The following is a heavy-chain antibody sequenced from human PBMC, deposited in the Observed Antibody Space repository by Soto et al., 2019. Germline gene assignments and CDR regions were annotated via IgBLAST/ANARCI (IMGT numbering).Heavy chain of an antibody. J-gene: IGHJ5*02. CDR1: GFTFSDAW. CDR3: ITRSGSSP. D-gene: IGHD3-3*01. V-gene: IGHV3-15*01. CDR2: IRTNTDGGTT. Sequence: ESGGGLVKPGGSLRVSCAASGFTFSDAWMSWVRQAPGKGLEWVGRIRTNTDGGTTDYAAPVKGRFTISRDDSTSTLYLQMNSLKTEDTGVYYCITRSGSSPWGPGTLVTVSS.